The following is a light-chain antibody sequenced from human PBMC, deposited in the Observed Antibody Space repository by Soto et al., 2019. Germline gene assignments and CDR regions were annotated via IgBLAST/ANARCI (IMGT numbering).Light chain of an antibody. CDR2: GNT. CDR1: SSNIGAGYD. J-gene: IGLJ1*01. V-gene: IGLV1-40*01. CDR3: QSYDTSLSGLYV. Sequence: QSVLTQPPSVSGAPGQRVTISCTGSSSNIGAGYDVHWYQQLPGTAPKLLIYGNTNRPSGVPDRFSGSTSGTSASLAITGLQADDEADYYCQSYDTSLSGLYVFVTGTKVTVL.